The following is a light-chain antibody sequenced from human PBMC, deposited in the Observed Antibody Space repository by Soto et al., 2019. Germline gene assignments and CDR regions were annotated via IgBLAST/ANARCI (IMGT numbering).Light chain of an antibody. Sequence: QSALTQPASVSGSPGQSITISCTGTSCDVGGYNYVPWYQQHPGKAPKLMIYEVSNRPSGVSNRFSGSKSGNTASLTISGLQAEDEADYCCSSYTSSSTVVFGGGTKLTVL. V-gene: IGLV2-14*01. CDR3: SSYTSSSTVV. CDR2: EVS. J-gene: IGLJ2*01. CDR1: SCDVGGYNY.